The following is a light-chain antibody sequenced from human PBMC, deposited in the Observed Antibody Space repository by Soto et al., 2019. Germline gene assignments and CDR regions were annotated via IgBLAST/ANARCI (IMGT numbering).Light chain of an antibody. Sequence: DIVMTQSPDSLAVSLGERAAINCKSSQSVLYSSDNKNYLAWYQQKPGQAPKLLIYWAATRESGVPDRFSGSGSGTDFTLPISSLQAEDVAVYYCQQYYRTPATFGQGNKVEIK. CDR2: WAA. CDR3: QQYYRTPAT. J-gene: IGKJ1*01. V-gene: IGKV4-1*01. CDR1: QSVLYSSDNKNY.